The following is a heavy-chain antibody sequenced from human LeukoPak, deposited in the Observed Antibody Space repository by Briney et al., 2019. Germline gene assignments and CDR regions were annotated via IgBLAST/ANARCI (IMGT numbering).Heavy chain of an antibody. CDR1: GFTFSGSA. CDR2: IRSKANSYAT. V-gene: IGHV3-73*01. Sequence: PGGSLRLSCAASGFTFSGSAMHWVRQASGKGLEWVGRIRSKANSYATAYAASVKGRFTISRDDSKNTAYLQMNSLKTEDTAVYYCTRHYDDYVWGGYRYGYDYWGQGTLVTVSS. D-gene: IGHD3-16*02. CDR3: TRHYDDYVWGGYRYGYDY. J-gene: IGHJ4*02.